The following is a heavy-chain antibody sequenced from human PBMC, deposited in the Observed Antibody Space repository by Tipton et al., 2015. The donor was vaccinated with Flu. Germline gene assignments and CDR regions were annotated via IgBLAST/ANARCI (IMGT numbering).Heavy chain of an antibody. CDR2: IYYSGST. Sequence: TLSLTCTVSGGSISSYYWTWVRQPPGKGLEWIGYIYYSGSTNFNPSLKSRLTMSVDTSKNQFSLNLGSVTAADTALYFCARDERSGSGYGLRLWGQGTMVTVSS. CDR3: ARDERSGSGYGLRL. J-gene: IGHJ3*01. D-gene: IGHD3-22*01. CDR1: GGSISSYY. V-gene: IGHV4-59*01.